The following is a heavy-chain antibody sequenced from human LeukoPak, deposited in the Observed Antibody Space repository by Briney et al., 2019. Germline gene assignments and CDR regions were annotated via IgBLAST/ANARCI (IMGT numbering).Heavy chain of an antibody. CDR1: GGSFSGHY. V-gene: IGHV4-34*01. CDR3: ARGPLKYYYGSGSYRSYMDV. CDR2: INHSGNT. J-gene: IGHJ6*03. D-gene: IGHD3-10*01. Sequence: PSETLSLTCAVYGGSFSGHYWSWIRQPPGKGLEWIGEINHSGNTNYNPSLKSRVTISVDTSKNQFSLKLSSVTAADTAVYYCARGPLKYYYGSGSYRSYMDVWGKGTTATVSS.